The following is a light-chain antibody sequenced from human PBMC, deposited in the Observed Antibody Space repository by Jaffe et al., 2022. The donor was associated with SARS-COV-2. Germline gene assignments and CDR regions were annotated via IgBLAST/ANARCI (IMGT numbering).Light chain of an antibody. Sequence: EIVLTQSPATLSLSPGERATLSCRASQSVGYYLAWYQQKPGQPPRLLIYDTSNRATDIPVRFSGSGSGTDFTLTISSLEPEDFAVYYCQQRSKWPLTFGGGTKVEIK. J-gene: IGKJ4*01. V-gene: IGKV3-11*01. CDR1: QSVGYY. CDR3: QQRSKWPLT. CDR2: DTS.